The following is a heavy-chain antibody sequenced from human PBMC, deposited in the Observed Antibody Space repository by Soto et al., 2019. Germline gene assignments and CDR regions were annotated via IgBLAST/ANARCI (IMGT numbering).Heavy chain of an antibody. J-gene: IGHJ4*02. D-gene: IGHD2-15*01. V-gene: IGHV4-34*01. CDR2: INHSGST. CDR3: ARSVVKHCSGGSCYSGFDY. CDR1: GGSFSGYY. Sequence: SETLSLTCAVYGGSFSGYYWSWIRQPPGKGLEWIGEINHSGSTNYNPSLKSRVTISVDTSKNQFSLKLSSVTAADTAVYYCARSVVKHCSGGSCYSGFDYWGQGTLVTVSS.